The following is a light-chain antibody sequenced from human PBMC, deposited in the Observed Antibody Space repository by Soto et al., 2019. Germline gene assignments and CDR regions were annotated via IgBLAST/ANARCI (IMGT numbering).Light chain of an antibody. CDR2: WAS. J-gene: IGKJ5*01. CDR1: QSVLSNSDNKNY. Sequence: DFVMTQSPDSLAVSLGERATINCRSSQSVLSNSDNKNYLAWFQQKPGQPPKLLFYWASTRESGVPDRFSGSGSATDFTHTISSLQAEDVAVYYCQQYHSDPITFGQGTRLEI. V-gene: IGKV4-1*01. CDR3: QQYHSDPIT.